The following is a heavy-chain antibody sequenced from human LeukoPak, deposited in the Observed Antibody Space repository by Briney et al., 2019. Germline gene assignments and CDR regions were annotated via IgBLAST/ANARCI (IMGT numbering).Heavy chain of an antibody. V-gene: IGHV4-31*03. CDR3: ARGRGIAARSVPDY. CDR1: GGSISSGGYY. CDR2: IYYSGST. D-gene: IGHD6-6*01. Sequence: SETLSLTCTVSGGSISSGGYYWSWIRQHPGKGLEWIGYIYYSGSTYYNPSLKSRVTISVDTSKNQFSLKLSSVTAADTAVYYSARGRGIAARSVPDYWGQGTLVTVSS. J-gene: IGHJ4*02.